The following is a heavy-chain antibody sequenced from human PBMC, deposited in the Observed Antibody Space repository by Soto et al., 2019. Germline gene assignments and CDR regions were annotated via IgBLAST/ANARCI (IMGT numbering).Heavy chain of an antibody. J-gene: IGHJ6*03. CDR2: TYYRSRWYN. CDR3: AGTTSHQWYYMDV. CDR1: GDSVSSNSAA. V-gene: IGHV6-1*01. D-gene: IGHD1-7*01. Sequence: PSETLSLTCAIPGDSVSSNSAAWNWIRPSPSRGLEWLARTYYRSRWYNDYAVSVRSRITVNPDTSKNQFSLQLTSVTPEDTAVYYCAGTTSHQWYYMDVWGKGTTVTVSS.